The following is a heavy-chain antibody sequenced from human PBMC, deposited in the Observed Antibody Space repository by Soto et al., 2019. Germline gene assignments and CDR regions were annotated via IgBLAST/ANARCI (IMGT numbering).Heavy chain of an antibody. D-gene: IGHD4-17*01. CDR2: IYYSGST. CDR3: ARGGTVITNWFDP. Sequence: QVQLQESGPGLVKPSETLSLTRTVSGGSISSYYWSWIRQPPGKGLEWIGYIYYSGSTNYNPSLKSRVTISVDTSKNQFSLKLSSVTAADTAVYYCARGGTVITNWFDPWGQGTLVTVSS. V-gene: IGHV4-59*01. J-gene: IGHJ5*02. CDR1: GGSISSYY.